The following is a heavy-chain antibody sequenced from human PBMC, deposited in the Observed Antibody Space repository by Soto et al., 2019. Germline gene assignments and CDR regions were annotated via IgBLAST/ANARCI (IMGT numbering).Heavy chain of an antibody. J-gene: IGHJ4*02. D-gene: IGHD3-22*01. Sequence: SVKVSCKASGGTFSSYAISWVRQAPGQGLEWMGGIIPIFGTANYAQKFQGRVTITADESTSTAYMELSSLRSEDTAVYYCAREASDSSGYSPFDYWGQGTLVTVSS. CDR3: AREASDSSGYSPFDY. V-gene: IGHV1-69*13. CDR1: GGTFSSYA. CDR2: IIPIFGTA.